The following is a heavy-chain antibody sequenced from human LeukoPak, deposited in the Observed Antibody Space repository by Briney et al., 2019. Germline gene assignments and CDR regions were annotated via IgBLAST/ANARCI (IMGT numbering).Heavy chain of an antibody. CDR2: ISYDGNNK. CDR3: AKDRIIGSGWYYFDY. J-gene: IGHJ4*02. Sequence: GGSLRLSCAASGFTFSFYAMHWVRQAPGKGLEWVAVISYDGNNKYYAESVKGRFTISRDNSKNTLYLQMSSQRAEDTAVYYCAKDRIIGSGWYYFDYWGQGTLVTVSS. V-gene: IGHV3-30-3*01. D-gene: IGHD6-19*01. CDR1: GFTFSFYA.